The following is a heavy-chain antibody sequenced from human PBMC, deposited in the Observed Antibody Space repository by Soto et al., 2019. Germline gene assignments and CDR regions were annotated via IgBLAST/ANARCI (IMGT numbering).Heavy chain of an antibody. CDR1: SDSITNGGYY. CDR3: ARGVQRYYFDY. D-gene: IGHD6-13*01. J-gene: IGHJ4*02. Sequence: QVQLQESGLGLVKPSQTLSLTCTVSSDSITNGGYYWSWIRQHPGKGLEWIGYIYYSGSTYYNPSLKSRVTISVDTSKSQFSLRLNSVTAADTAVYYCARGVQRYYFDYWGQGTLVTVSS. CDR2: IYYSGST. V-gene: IGHV4-31*03.